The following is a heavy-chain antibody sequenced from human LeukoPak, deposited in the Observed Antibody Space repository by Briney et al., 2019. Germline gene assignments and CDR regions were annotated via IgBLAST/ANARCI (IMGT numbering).Heavy chain of an antibody. Sequence: PGGSLRLSCAASGFTFSSYGMHWVRQAPGKGLEWVAVISYDGSNKYYADSVKGRFTISRDNSKNTLYLQMNSLRAEDTAVYYCAKVMEWVARGHDAFDIWGQGTMVPVSS. CDR2: ISYDGSNK. J-gene: IGHJ3*02. D-gene: IGHD3-3*01. V-gene: IGHV3-30*18. CDR1: GFTFSSYG. CDR3: AKVMEWVARGHDAFDI.